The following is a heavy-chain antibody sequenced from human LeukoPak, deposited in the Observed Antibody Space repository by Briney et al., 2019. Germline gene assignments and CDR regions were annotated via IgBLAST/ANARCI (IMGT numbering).Heavy chain of an antibody. CDR3: ARVALGYCTNGVCYGDAFDI. V-gene: IGHV4-4*07. CDR2: IYTSGST. CDR1: GGSISSYY. J-gene: IGHJ3*02. D-gene: IGHD2-8*01. Sequence: KTSETLSLTCTVSGGSISSYYWSWIRQPAGKGLEWIGRIYTSGSTNYNPPLKSRVTMSVDTSKNQFSLQLSSVTAADTAVYYCARVALGYCTNGVCYGDAFDIWGQGTMVTVSS.